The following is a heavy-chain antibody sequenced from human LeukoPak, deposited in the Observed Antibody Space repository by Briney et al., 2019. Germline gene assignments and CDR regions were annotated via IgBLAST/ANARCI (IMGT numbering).Heavy chain of an antibody. CDR2: INHSGST. Sequence: SETLSLTCAVYGGSFSGYYWSWIRQPPGKGLEWIGEINHSGSTNYNPSLKSRVTISVDTSKNQFSLKLSSVTAADTAVYYCARWFIKPYGSGSYYNGYYFDYWGQGTLVTVSS. D-gene: IGHD3-10*01. J-gene: IGHJ4*02. CDR1: GGSFSGYY. V-gene: IGHV4-34*01. CDR3: ARWFIKPYGSGSYYNGYYFDY.